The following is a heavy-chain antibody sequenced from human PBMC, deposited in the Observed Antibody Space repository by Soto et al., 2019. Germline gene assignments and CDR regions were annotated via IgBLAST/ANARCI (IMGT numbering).Heavy chain of an antibody. Sequence: GGSLRLSCAASGFTFSSYAMSWVRQAPGKGLEWVSAISGSGGSTYYADSVKGRFTISRDNSKNMLYLQMNSLRAEDTAVYYCAKDPDSYGYLGYFDYWGQGTLVTVSS. V-gene: IGHV3-23*01. J-gene: IGHJ4*02. D-gene: IGHD5-18*01. CDR1: GFTFSSYA. CDR2: ISGSGGST. CDR3: AKDPDSYGYLGYFDY.